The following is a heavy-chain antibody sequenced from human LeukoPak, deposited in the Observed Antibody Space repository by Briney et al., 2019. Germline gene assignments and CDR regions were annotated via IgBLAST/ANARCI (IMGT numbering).Heavy chain of an antibody. CDR3: ARTTPPQITIFGVVILPKQNRSPEDYYYMDV. D-gene: IGHD3-3*01. CDR1: GYTFTSYG. J-gene: IGHJ6*03. CDR2: ISAYNGNT. Sequence: GASVKVSCKASGYTFTSYGISWVRQAPGQGLEWMGWISAYNGNTNYAQKLQGRVTMTTDTSTSTAYMELRRLRSDDTAVYYCARTTPPQITIFGVVILPKQNRSPEDYYYMDVWGKGTTVTVSS. V-gene: IGHV1-18*01.